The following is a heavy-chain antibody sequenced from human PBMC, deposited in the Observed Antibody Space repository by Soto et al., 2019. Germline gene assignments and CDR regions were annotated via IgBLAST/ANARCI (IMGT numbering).Heavy chain of an antibody. D-gene: IGHD3-3*01. Sequence: GESLQISSTGCGYIFTSYWISWVRQMPGKCLEWMGSIDPSDSYTNYSPSFQGHVTISADKSISTAYLHWSSLTASDTALYYCARRRDSESLLGNDAFDIWGQGTTVTVPS. CDR1: GYIFTSYW. CDR3: ARRRDSESLLGNDAFDI. V-gene: IGHV5-10-1*01. J-gene: IGHJ3*02. CDR2: IDPSDSYT.